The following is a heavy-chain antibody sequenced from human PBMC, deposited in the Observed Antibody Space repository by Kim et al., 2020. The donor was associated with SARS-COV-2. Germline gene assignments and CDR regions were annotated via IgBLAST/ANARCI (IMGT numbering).Heavy chain of an antibody. CDR2: ISYDGSNK. J-gene: IGHJ4*02. D-gene: IGHD3-22*01. Sequence: GGSLRLSCAASGFTFSSYGMHWVRQAPGKGLEWVAVISYDGSNKYYADSVKGRFTIFRDNSKKTLYLQMNSLRAEDTAVYYCAKGLIQGDYDSNGYNYWGQGTLVTVSS. CDR1: GFTFSSYG. CDR3: AKGLIQGDYDSNGYNY. V-gene: IGHV3-30*18.